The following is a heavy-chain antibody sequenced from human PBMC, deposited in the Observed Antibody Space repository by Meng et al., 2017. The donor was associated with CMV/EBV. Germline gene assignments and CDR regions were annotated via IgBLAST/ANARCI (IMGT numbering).Heavy chain of an antibody. D-gene: IGHD2-2*01. CDR1: GFTFSSYI. V-gene: IGHV3-21*01. J-gene: IGHJ4*02. CDR2: ISSSSSYI. CDR3: AREGNGYGYQLLRTPYYFDY. Sequence: GESLKISCAASGFTFSSYIMNWVRPAPGKGLEWVSSISSSSSYIYYADSVKGRFTISRDNAKNSLYLQMNSLRAEDTAVYYCAREGNGYGYQLLRTPYYFDYWGQGTLVTVSS.